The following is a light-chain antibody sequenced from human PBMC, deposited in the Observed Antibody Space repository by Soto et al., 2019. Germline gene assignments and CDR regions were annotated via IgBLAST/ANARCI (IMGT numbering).Light chain of an antibody. CDR1: SSDVGGFDY. CDR3: GSYTTTPTQV. J-gene: IGLJ3*02. Sequence: QSVLAQPASVSGSPGQSITISCTGTSSDVGGFDYVSWYQQYPGKAPRLIINEVNHRPLGVSDRFSGSKSGNTASLTISRLLPEDEADYYCGSYTTTPTQVFGGGTQLTVL. CDR2: EVN. V-gene: IGLV2-14*01.